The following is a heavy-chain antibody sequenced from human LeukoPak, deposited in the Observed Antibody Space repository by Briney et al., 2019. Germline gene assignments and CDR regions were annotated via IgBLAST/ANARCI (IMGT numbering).Heavy chain of an antibody. CDR1: GGSISSYY. Sequence: SETLSLTCTVSGGSISSYYWSWIRQPAGKGLEWIGRIYTSGSTNYNPSLKSRVTMSVDTSKNQFSLKLSSVTAADTAVYYCARWGPNWGPDDAFDIWGQGTMVTVSS. D-gene: IGHD7-27*01. CDR3: ARWGPNWGPDDAFDI. J-gene: IGHJ3*02. V-gene: IGHV4-4*07. CDR2: IYTSGST.